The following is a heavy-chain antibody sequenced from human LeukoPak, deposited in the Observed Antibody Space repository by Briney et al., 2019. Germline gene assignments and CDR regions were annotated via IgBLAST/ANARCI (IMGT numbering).Heavy chain of an antibody. CDR1: GFTFSNFA. V-gene: IGHV3-23*01. CDR3: AKLTHFGVVKTNLDY. Sequence: AGGSLRLSCAASGFTFSNFAMSWVRQAPGKGLEWVSGISASGGTTYYGDSVKGRFTISRDNSKNTLYLRINSLRAEDTALYYCAKLTHFGVVKTNLDYWGQGTLVTVSA. CDR2: ISASGGTT. D-gene: IGHD3-3*01. J-gene: IGHJ4*02.